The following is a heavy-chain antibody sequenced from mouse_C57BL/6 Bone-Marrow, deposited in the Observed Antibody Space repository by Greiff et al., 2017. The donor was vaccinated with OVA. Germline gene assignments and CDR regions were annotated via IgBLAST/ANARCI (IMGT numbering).Heavy chain of an antibody. CDR2: ISSGGSYT. CDR1: GFTFSSYG. V-gene: IGHV5-6*01. CDR3: ARHPEYGNMYYFDY. J-gene: IGHJ2*01. D-gene: IGHD2-1*01. Sequence: EVHLVESGGDLVKPGGSLKLSCAASGFTFSSYGMSWVRQTPDKRLAWVATISSGGSYTYYPDSVKGRFTISRDNAKNTLYLQMSSLKSEDTAMYYCARHPEYGNMYYFDYWGQGTTLTVSS.